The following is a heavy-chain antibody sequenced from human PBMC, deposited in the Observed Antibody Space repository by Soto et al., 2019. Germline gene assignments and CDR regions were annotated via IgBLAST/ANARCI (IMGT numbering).Heavy chain of an antibody. Sequence: QVQLVQSGAEVKKPGASVKVSCKASGYTFTSYGLSWVRQAPGQGLESMGWISPYNGNTNYAQKLQGRVTMTTDTSTSTAYMELRSLRSDATAVYYCARAPETIVGATIDYWGQGTLVTVSS. D-gene: IGHD1-26*01. V-gene: IGHV1-18*01. CDR2: ISPYNGNT. CDR1: GYTFTSYG. J-gene: IGHJ4*02. CDR3: ARAPETIVGATIDY.